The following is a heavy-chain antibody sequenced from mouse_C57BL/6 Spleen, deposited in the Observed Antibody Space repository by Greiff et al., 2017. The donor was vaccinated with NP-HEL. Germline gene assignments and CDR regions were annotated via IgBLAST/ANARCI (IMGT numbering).Heavy chain of an antibody. D-gene: IGHD2-5*01. Sequence: VNVVESGAELAKPGASVKLSCKASGYTFTSYWMHWVKQRPGQGLEWIGYINPSSGYTKYNQKFKDKATLTADKSSSTAYMQLSSLTYEDSAVYYCAAYYSNSGAMDYWGQGTSVTVSS. CDR3: AAYYSNSGAMDY. CDR1: GYTFTSYW. CDR2: INPSSGYT. J-gene: IGHJ4*01. V-gene: IGHV1-7*01.